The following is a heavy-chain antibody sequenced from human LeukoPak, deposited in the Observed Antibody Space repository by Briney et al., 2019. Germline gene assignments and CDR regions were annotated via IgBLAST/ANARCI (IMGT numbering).Heavy chain of an antibody. CDR1: GFMFNNYA. Sequence: GGSLRLSCAASGFMFNNYAMYWVRQAPGKGLEWVSGIFGSGGSAHYADSVKGRFTISRDNSKNMVYRQVDSLRVEDTAIYYCGKTTTGYSSGRYPGWPVDYWGQGTLVTVSS. CDR3: GKTTTGYSSGRYPGWPVDY. CDR2: IFGSGGSA. V-gene: IGHV3-23*01. J-gene: IGHJ4*02. D-gene: IGHD6-19*01.